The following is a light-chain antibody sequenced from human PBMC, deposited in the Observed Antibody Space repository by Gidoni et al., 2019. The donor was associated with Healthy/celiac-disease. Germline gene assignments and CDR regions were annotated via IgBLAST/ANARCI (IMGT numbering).Light chain of an antibody. Sequence: DTLITQSPSALSASVGDRVNITFRASQSISSYLNWYQQKPGKAPKLLIYAASSLQSGFPSRFSGSGSGTDFTLTISSLQPEDFATYYCQQSYSTPVTFGPGTKVEIK. CDR2: AAS. J-gene: IGKJ3*01. V-gene: IGKV1-39*01. CDR3: QQSYSTPVT. CDR1: QSISSY.